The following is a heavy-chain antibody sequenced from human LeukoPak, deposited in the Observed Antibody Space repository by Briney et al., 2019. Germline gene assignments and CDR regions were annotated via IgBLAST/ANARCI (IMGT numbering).Heavy chain of an antibody. CDR2: ISGSGGST. Sequence: AGGSLRLSCAASGFTFSSYAMSWVRQAPGKGLEWVSAISGSGGSTYYADSVKGRFTISRDNSKNTLYLQMNSLRAEDTAVYYCAKVGYGDYDCFDYWGQGTLVTVSS. CDR1: GFTFSSYA. CDR3: AKVGYGDYDCFDY. J-gene: IGHJ4*02. V-gene: IGHV3-23*01. D-gene: IGHD4-17*01.